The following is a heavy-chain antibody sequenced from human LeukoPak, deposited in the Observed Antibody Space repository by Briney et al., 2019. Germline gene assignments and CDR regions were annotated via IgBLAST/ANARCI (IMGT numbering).Heavy chain of an antibody. CDR2: INHSGST. D-gene: IGHD2-2*01. CDR1: GVSFSGYY. Sequence: SETLSLTCAVYGVSFSGYYWSWIRQPPGKGLEWIGEINHSGSTNYNPSLKSRVTISVDTSKNQFSLKLSSVTAADTAVYYCARVEEIVVVPAATPRRLAFDYWGQGTLVTVSS. J-gene: IGHJ4*02. CDR3: ARVEEIVVVPAATPRRLAFDY. V-gene: IGHV4-34*01.